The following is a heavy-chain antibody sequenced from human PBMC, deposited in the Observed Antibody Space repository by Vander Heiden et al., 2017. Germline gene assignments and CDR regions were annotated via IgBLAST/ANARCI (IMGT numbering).Heavy chain of an antibody. D-gene: IGHD3-10*01. V-gene: IGHV3-53*02. J-gene: IGHJ6*02. Sequence: EVQLVETGGGLIQPGGSLRLSRAASGFTVSSTHMTWVRQAPGKGLEWVSVFYSGGVAYYADSVKGRFTLSRDNSKNTLYLQMNSLRAEDTAVYYCARYRVRGVPEGMDVWGQGTTVTVSS. CDR2: FYSGGVA. CDR1: GFTVSSTH. CDR3: ARYRVRGVPEGMDV.